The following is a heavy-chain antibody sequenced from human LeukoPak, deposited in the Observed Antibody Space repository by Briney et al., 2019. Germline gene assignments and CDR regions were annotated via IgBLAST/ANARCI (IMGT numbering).Heavy chain of an antibody. CDR3: ARQTTRGYSYGYEFDY. V-gene: IGHV4-39*07. D-gene: IGHD5-18*01. CDR2: IYYSGST. CDR1: TGSISNSSYY. J-gene: IGHJ4*02. Sequence: PSETLSLTCTVSTGSISNSSYYWGWFRQPPGKGLEWIGSIYYSGSTYYNPSLKSRVTISVDTSKNQFSLKLSSVTAADTAVYYCARQTTRGYSYGYEFDYWGQGTLVTVSS.